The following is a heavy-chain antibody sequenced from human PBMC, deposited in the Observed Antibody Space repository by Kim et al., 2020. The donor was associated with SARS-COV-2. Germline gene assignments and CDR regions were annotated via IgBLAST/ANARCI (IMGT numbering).Heavy chain of an antibody. CDR2: ISGNGATT. Sequence: GGSLRLSCAAAESTFSIYAMTWVRQAPEKGLEWVSSISGNGATTYYADSVKGRFTISRDNSKNTLYLQMNSLRAEDMAIYYCARVTAIGETTARFDPWG. CDR1: ESTFSIYA. J-gene: IGHJ5*02. D-gene: IGHD1-1*01. CDR3: ARVTAIGETTARFDP. V-gene: IGHV3-23*01.